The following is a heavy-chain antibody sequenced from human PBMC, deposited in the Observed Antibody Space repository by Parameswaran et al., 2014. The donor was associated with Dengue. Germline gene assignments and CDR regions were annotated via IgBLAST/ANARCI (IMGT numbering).Heavy chain of an antibody. V-gene: IGHV4-31*02. J-gene: IGHJ4*02. CDR3: ARSSGYDSPVDY. D-gene: IGHD5-12*01. CDR2: IYYSGST. Sequence: PGKGLEWIGYIYYSGSTYYNPSLKSRVTISVDTSKNQFSLKLSSVTAADTAVYYCARSSGYDSPVDYWGQEPGHRLL.